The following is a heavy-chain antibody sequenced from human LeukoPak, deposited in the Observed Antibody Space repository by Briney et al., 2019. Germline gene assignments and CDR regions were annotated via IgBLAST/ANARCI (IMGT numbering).Heavy chain of an antibody. V-gene: IGHV3-30-3*01. CDR1: GFTFSSYA. D-gene: IGHD6-13*01. CDR2: ISYDGSSK. CDR3: ARERDSSSWYGSGAFDI. Sequence: PGRSLRLSCAASGFTFSSYAMHWVRQGPGKGLEWVAVISYDGSSKYYADSVKGRFTISRDNSKNTLYLQMNSLRAEDTAVYYRARERDSSSWYGSGAFDIWGQGTMVTVSS. J-gene: IGHJ3*02.